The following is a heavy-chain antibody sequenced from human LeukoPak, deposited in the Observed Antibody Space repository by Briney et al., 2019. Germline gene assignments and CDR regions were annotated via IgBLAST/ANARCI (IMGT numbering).Heavy chain of an antibody. D-gene: IGHD1-26*01. CDR1: GFTFSNYA. J-gene: IGHJ4*02. Sequence: PGGSLRLSCAASGFTFSNYAMTWVRQGPGKGLEWVSTVSNSGGTTFYADSVKGRFTISRDNSKNTLYLQMNSLRAEDTAVYYCAKGRYSGSPHTLDYWGQGTLVTVSS. V-gene: IGHV3-23*01. CDR2: VSNSGGTT. CDR3: AKGRYSGSPHTLDY.